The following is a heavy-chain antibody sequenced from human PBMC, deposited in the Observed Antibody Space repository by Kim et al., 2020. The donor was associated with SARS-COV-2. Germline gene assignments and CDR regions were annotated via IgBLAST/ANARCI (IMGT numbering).Heavy chain of an antibody. D-gene: IGHD1-26*01. J-gene: IGHJ6*02. V-gene: IGHV3-33*01. CDR3: ATAEVGAKYYYYYYGMDV. CDR1: GFTFSSYG. CDR2: IWYDGSNK. Sequence: GGSLRLSCAASGFTFSSYGMHWVRQAPGKGLEWVAVIWYDGSNKYYADSVKGRFTISRDNSKNTLYLQMNSLRAEDTAVYYCATAEVGAKYYYYYYGMDVWGQGTTVTVSS.